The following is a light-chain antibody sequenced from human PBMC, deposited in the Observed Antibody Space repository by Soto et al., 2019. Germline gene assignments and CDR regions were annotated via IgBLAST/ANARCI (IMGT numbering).Light chain of an antibody. CDR3: QQYNSYRA. Sequence: DIKMTQSPSTVSASEGDRVIITCRASQSIGSSLAWHQQKPGKAPKLLISKASSLESGVPSRFSGSGSGTEFTLTISSLQPDDFATYYCQQYNSYRAFGQGTKVAIK. J-gene: IGKJ1*01. CDR2: KAS. CDR1: QSIGSS. V-gene: IGKV1-5*03.